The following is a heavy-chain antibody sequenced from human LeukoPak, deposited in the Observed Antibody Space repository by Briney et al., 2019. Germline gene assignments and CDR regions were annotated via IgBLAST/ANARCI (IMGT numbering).Heavy chain of an antibody. CDR2: INQDGAEK. CDR3: AKDRSINIAVAGPFDY. D-gene: IGHD6-19*01. J-gene: IGHJ4*02. Sequence: GGSLRLSCAVSGFTFSGYWMGWVRQAPGKGLEWVANINQDGAEKYYVDSVRGRFTISRDNAKNSLYLRMNTLRAEDTALYYCAKDRSINIAVAGPFDYWGQGTLVTVSS. CDR1: GFTFSGYW. V-gene: IGHV3-7*03.